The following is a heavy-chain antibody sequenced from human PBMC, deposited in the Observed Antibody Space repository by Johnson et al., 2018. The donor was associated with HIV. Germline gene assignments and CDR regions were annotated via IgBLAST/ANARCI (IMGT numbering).Heavy chain of an antibody. CDR1: GFTFSSYA. CDR2: IYSGGKT. Sequence: QVQLVESGGGVVQPGRSLRLSCAASGFTFSSYAMHWVRQAPGKGLEWVAVIYSGGKTYYADSVKGRFTISRDNSKNTLYLQMNSLKADDTAVYYCVSSGCQRCAFDIWGQGTMVTVSS. CDR3: VSSGCQRCAFDI. J-gene: IGHJ3*02. D-gene: IGHD6-19*01. V-gene: IGHV3-30*14.